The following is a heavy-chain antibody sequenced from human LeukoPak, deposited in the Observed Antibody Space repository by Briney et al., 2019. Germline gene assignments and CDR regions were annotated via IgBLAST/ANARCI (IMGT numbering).Heavy chain of an antibody. J-gene: IGHJ4*02. CDR2: ISSSGITI. D-gene: IGHD3-16*02. V-gene: IGHV3-48*03. Sequence: GGSLRLSCAASGFTFNSYEMNWVRQAPGKGLEWVSYISSSGITIYYADSVEGRFTISRDNARNSLYLQMNSLRAEDTAVYYCARDFRRDYVWGSHRYTGPYWGQGTLVTVSS. CDR1: GFTFNSYE. CDR3: ARDFRRDYVWGSHRYTGPY.